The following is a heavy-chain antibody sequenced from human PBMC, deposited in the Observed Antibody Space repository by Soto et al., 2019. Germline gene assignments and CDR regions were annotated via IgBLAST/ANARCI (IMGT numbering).Heavy chain of an antibody. V-gene: IGHV3-7*01. CDR3: ARDRGRPDLRDTHYYDSSDLDYGMDV. D-gene: IGHD3-22*01. Sequence: EVRLVESGGGLVQPGGSLTLSWAASGFTFSSYWMTWIRRARGKGLEWVANINQDGSEKYYMDSMKGRFTISRDNAKNSLLLQLNSLRAEDTAVYYCARDRGRPDLRDTHYYDSSDLDYGMDVWGQGTTVNVSS. CDR2: INQDGSEK. CDR1: GFTFSSYW. J-gene: IGHJ6*02.